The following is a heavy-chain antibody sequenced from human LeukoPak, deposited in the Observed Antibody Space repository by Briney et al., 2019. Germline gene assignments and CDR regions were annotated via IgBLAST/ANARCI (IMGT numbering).Heavy chain of an antibody. CDR1: GGSISGYY. D-gene: IGHD2-21*02. J-gene: IGHJ4*02. CDR3: ARWWSCGGDCYLLDS. Sequence: SETLSLTCTVSGGSISGYYWSWIRQPPPKGLEWIGHVLYSGSTTYDPSLKGRVTISVDTSKNQFSLKLSSVTAADTAVYYCARWWSCGGDCYLLDSWGQGTLVTVSS. CDR2: VLYSGST. V-gene: IGHV4-59*01.